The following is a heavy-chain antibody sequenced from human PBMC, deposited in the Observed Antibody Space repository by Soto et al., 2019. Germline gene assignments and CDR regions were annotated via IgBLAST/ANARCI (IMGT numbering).Heavy chain of an antibody. V-gene: IGHV4-59*01. CDR2: IFYSGST. D-gene: IGHD3-16*01. J-gene: IGHJ5*02. CDR1: GASIGSSY. CDR3: GGVYTGAKFDFGARGIFDP. Sequence: SETLSLTCTVSGASIGSSYWTWIRQPPWKGLEWMGYIFYSGSTNYNPSLSGRVSMTVDTSKNQVSLNLRSVTAADTAVYYCGGVYTGAKFDFGARGIFDP.